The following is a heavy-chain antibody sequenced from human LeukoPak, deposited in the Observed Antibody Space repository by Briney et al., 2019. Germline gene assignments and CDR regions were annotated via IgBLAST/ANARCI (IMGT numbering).Heavy chain of an antibody. CDR1: GYTFTGYY. J-gene: IGHJ4*02. V-gene: IGHV1-2*02. Sequence: GASVKVSCKASGYTFTGYYMHWVRRAPGQGLEWMGWINPNSGGTNYAQKFQGRVTMTRDTSISTAYMELSRLRSDDTAVYYCARSRTDEYSSSGALDYWGQGTLAAVSS. CDR2: INPNSGGT. CDR3: ARSRTDEYSSSGALDY. D-gene: IGHD6-6*01.